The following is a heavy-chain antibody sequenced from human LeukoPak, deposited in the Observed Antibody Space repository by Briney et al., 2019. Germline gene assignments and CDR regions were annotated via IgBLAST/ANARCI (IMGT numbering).Heavy chain of an antibody. D-gene: IGHD1-26*01. Sequence: SETLSRTCTVSGGSISSYYWSWIRQPPGKGLEWIGYIYYSGSTNYNPSLKSRVTISVDTSKNQFSLKLSSVTAADTAVYYCASSYSGSYLRYWGQGTLVTVSS. CDR1: GGSISSYY. CDR3: ASSYSGSYLRY. CDR2: IYYSGST. V-gene: IGHV4-59*01. J-gene: IGHJ4*02.